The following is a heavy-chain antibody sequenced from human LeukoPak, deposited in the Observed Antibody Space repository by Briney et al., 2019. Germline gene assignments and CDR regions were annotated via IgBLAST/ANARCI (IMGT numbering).Heavy chain of an antibody. J-gene: IGHJ4*02. Sequence: SETLSLTCTVSGGSISSYYWSWIRQPPGKGLEWIGHIYYSGSTNYNPSLKSRVTISVDTSKNQLSLKLSSVTAADTAVYYCASGRYYSDSSGYFYDYWGQGTLVTVSS. CDR2: IYYSGST. CDR1: GGSISSYY. CDR3: ASGRYYSDSSGYFYDY. D-gene: IGHD3-22*01. V-gene: IGHV4-59*01.